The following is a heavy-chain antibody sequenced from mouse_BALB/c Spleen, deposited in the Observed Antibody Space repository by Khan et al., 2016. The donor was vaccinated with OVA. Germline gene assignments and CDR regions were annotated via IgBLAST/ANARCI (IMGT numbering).Heavy chain of an antibody. CDR3: ARSLVDYHAMDY. D-gene: IGHD2-2*01. V-gene: IGHV5-9-3*01. CDR1: GFTFSSYA. CDR2: ISTGGHYT. J-gene: IGHJ4*01. Sequence: EVELVESGGGLVKPGGSLKLSCSASGFTFSSYAMSWVRQTPEKRLECVATISTGGHYTFYPDSVKGRFTISSDNANNTLYLQMSSLRSEDTATYYCARSLVDYHAMDYWGQGTSVTVSS.